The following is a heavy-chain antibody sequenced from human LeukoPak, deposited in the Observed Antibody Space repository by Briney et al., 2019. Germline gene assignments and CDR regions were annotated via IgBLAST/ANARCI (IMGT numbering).Heavy chain of an antibody. CDR3: ARVGAPGSPNWFDS. CDR2: IIPIFGTA. J-gene: IGHJ5*01. Sequence: ASVKVSCKASGGTFSSYAISWVRQAPGQGLEWMGGIIPIFGTANYAQKFQGRVTMTEDTSTDTAYMELSSLRSEDTAVYYCARVGAPGSPNWFDSWGQGTLVTVSS. CDR1: GGTFSSYA. V-gene: IGHV1-69*06.